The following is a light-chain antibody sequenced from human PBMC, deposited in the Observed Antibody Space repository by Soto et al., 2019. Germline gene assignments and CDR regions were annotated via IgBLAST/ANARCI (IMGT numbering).Light chain of an antibody. V-gene: IGKV4-1*01. CDR3: QQYYSTPPWT. CDR2: WAS. J-gene: IGKJ1*01. Sequence: DIVMTQSPDSLAVSLGERATINCKSSQSVLYWANNKNYLAWYQQKAGQPPKLLIYWASTRESGVPDRFSGSGSGTDFTLTISSRQAEDVAVYYCQQYYSTPPWTFGQGTKVDIK. CDR1: QSVLYWANNKNY.